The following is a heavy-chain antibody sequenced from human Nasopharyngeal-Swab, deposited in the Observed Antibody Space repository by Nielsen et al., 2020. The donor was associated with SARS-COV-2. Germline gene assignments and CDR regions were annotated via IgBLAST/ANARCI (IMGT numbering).Heavy chain of an antibody. J-gene: IGHJ4*02. CDR1: GGTFSSYA. V-gene: IGHV1-69*13. Sequence: SVKVSCKASGGTFSSYAISWVRQAPGQGLEWMGGIIPIFGTANYAQKFQGRVTIPAAASPRPAYLALRRLRSADTAVSYCARVGLPVVVVPAAIGVGYFDYWGQGTLVTVSS. D-gene: IGHD2-2*02. CDR3: ARVGLPVVVVPAAIGVGYFDY. CDR2: IIPIFGTA.